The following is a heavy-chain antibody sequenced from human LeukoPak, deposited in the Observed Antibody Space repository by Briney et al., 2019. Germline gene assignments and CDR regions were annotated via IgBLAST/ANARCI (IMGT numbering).Heavy chain of an antibody. D-gene: IGHD3-3*01. CDR2: ISGSGGST. CDR3: AKDGTTYYDFWSGYYSGGFDY. J-gene: IGHJ4*02. Sequence: GGSLRLSCAASGFTFSSYAMSWVRQAPGKGLEWVSAISGSGGSTYYADSVKGRFTISRDNSKNTLYLQMNSLRAEDTAVYYCAKDGTTYYDFWSGYYSGGFDYWGQGTLVTVSS. V-gene: IGHV3-23*01. CDR1: GFTFSSYA.